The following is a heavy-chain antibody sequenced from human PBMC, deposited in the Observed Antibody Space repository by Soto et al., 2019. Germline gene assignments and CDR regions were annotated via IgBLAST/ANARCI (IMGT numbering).Heavy chain of an antibody. Sequence: QITLKESGPTLVKPTQTLTLTCTFSGFSLSSRGVGVGWVRQPPGKALEWLALIYWDDDKRYSPSLKSRLTITKDTPXTXAXXTMTNMDPVDTATYYCAHHVFRQKRGFYYYSGMDVWGQGTTVTVSS. CDR2: IYWDDDK. CDR1: GFSLSSRGVG. D-gene: IGHD3-10*01. CDR3: AHHVFRQKRGFYYYSGMDV. V-gene: IGHV2-5*02. J-gene: IGHJ6*02.